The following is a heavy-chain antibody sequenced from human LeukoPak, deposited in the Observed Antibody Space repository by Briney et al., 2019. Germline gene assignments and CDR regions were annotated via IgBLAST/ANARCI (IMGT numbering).Heavy chain of an antibody. D-gene: IGHD2-2*01. Sequence: SETLSLTCTVSGGSISSYYWSWIRQPPGKELEWIGYIYYSGSTNYNPSLKSRVTISVDTSKNQFSLKLSSVTAADTAVYYCARDIGYQLLNWGQGTLVTVSS. J-gene: IGHJ4*02. V-gene: IGHV4-59*01. CDR1: GGSISSYY. CDR3: ARDIGYQLLN. CDR2: IYYSGST.